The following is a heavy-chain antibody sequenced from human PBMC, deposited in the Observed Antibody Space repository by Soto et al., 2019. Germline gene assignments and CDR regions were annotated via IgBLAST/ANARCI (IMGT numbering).Heavy chain of an antibody. CDR2: IIPISGRA. Sequence: GASVKVSCKASGGTFSSDAISWVRQAPGQGLEWMGGIIPISGRANYAQKFQDRVTVNADESTNTAYMELSSLRSEDTAVYYCAREIRSPTNYYYYYGMDVWGQGTTVTVSS. CDR3: AREIRSPTNYYYYYGMDV. V-gene: IGHV1-69*13. D-gene: IGHD5-12*01. CDR1: GGTFSSDA. J-gene: IGHJ6*02.